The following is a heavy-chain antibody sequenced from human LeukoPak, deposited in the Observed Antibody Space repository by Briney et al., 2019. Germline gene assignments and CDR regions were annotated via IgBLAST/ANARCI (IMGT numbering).Heavy chain of an antibody. Sequence: SQTLSLTCTVSGGSISSGGYYWRWLRQHPGKGLERIAYIYYSGSTYYNPSLNSRVTISVDTSKNQFSLKLSSVTAADTAVYYCARGPGVLLWFGDQYYFDYWGQGTLVTVSS. CDR3: ARGPGVLLWFGDQYYFDY. D-gene: IGHD3-10*01. J-gene: IGHJ4*02. V-gene: IGHV4-31*03. CDR1: GGSISSGGYY. CDR2: IYYSGST.